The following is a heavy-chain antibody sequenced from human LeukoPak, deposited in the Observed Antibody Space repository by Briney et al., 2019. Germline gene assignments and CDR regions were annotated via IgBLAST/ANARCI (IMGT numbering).Heavy chain of an antibody. Sequence: AGGSLRLSCAASGFTFSSYSMNWVRQAPGKGLEWVSSISSSSSYIYYADSVKGRFSISRDNAKNSLYLQMNSLRAEDTAVYYCARKRYSSTWSARVSFDSWGQGTLVTVSS. CDR3: ARKRYSSTWSARVSFDS. V-gene: IGHV3-21*01. D-gene: IGHD6-13*01. J-gene: IGHJ4*02. CDR1: GFTFSSYS. CDR2: ISSSSSYI.